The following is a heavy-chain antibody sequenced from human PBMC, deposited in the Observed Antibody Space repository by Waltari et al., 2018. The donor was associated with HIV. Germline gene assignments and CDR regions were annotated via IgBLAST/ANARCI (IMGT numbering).Heavy chain of an antibody. Sequence: QVQLVQSGAEVKKPGASVKVSGKAAGYTFTSYDINWVRPDSGQGPEWMGWMNPNSGNTGYAQKFQGRVTMTRNTSISTAYMELSSLKSEDTAVYYCARKGGIGSGWYAFDHWGQGTLVAVSS. CDR3: ARKGGIGSGWYAFDH. CDR1: GYTFTSYD. CDR2: MNPNSGNT. V-gene: IGHV1-8*01. J-gene: IGHJ4*02. D-gene: IGHD6-19*01.